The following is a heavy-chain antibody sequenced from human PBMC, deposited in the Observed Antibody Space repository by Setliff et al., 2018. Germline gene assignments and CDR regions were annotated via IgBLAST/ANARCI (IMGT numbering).Heavy chain of an antibody. D-gene: IGHD6-13*01. V-gene: IGHV1-69*13. Sequence: SVKVSCKASGGTFNTYGISWVRLAPGQGPEWMGRVIPLFGTTNYEQKFQDRVRITADESTNTVYIEFSSLRSEDSAVYYCTRGKMDVVAAAGKYCAMDVWGQGTTVTVSS. CDR1: GGTFNTYG. CDR3: TRGKMDVVAAAGKYCAMDV. CDR2: VIPLFGTT. J-gene: IGHJ6*02.